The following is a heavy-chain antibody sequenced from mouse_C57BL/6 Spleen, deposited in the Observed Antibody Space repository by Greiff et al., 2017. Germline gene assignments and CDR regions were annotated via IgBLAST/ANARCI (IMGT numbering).Heavy chain of an antibody. Sequence: VQLKESGPGLVKPSQSLSLTCSVTGYSITSGYYWNWIRQFPGNKLEWMGYISYDGSNNYNPSLKNRISITRDTSKNQFFLKLNSVTTEDTATYYCARHYDEGYAMDYWGQGTSVTVSS. CDR2: ISYDGSN. V-gene: IGHV3-6*01. J-gene: IGHJ4*01. D-gene: IGHD2-4*01. CDR1: GYSITSGYY. CDR3: ARHYDEGYAMDY.